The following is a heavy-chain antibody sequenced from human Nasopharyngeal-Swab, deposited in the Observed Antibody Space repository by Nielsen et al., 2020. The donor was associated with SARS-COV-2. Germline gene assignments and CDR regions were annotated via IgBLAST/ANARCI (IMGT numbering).Heavy chain of an antibody. CDR1: GFTFSSYA. D-gene: IGHD6-19*01. J-gene: IGHJ4*02. CDR2: ISGSGGST. CDR3: ANGDTVAGTGY. V-gene: IGHV3-23*01. Sequence: GESLKISCAASGFTFSSYAMSWVRQAPGKGLEWASAISGSGGSTYYADSVKGRFTISRDNSKNTLYLQMNSLRAEDTAVYYCANGDTVAGTGYWGQGTLVTVSS.